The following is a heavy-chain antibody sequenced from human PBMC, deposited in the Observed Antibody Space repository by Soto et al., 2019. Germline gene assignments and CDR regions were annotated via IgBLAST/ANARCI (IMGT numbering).Heavy chain of an antibody. D-gene: IGHD2-2*01. V-gene: IGHV4-39*01. CDR2: IYYSGST. CDR1: GGSISSSSYY. CDR3: ARLGGIVVVPAAIEGIAVALNDAFDI. Sequence: QLQLQESGPGLVKPSETLSLTCTVSGGSISSSSYYWGWIRQPPGKGLEWIGSIYYSGSTYYNPSLKSRVTISVDTSKNQFSLKLSSVTAADTAVYYCARLGGIVVVPAAIEGIAVALNDAFDIWGQGTMVTVSS. J-gene: IGHJ3*02.